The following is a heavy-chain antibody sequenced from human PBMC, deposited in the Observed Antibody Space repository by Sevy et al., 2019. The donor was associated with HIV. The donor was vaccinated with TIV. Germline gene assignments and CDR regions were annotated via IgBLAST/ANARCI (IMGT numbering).Heavy chain of an antibody. J-gene: IGHJ6*03. V-gene: IGHV1-18*01. CDR2: ISAYSGNT. CDR3: ASGITIFGVAPKYYYYYMDV. CDR1: GYTFTSYG. Sequence: ASVKVSCKASGYTFTSYGISWVRQAPGQGLEWMGWISAYSGNTNYAQKLQGRVTMTTDTSTSTAYMELRSLRSDDTAVYYCASGITIFGVAPKYYYYYMDVWGKGTTVTVSS. D-gene: IGHD3-3*01.